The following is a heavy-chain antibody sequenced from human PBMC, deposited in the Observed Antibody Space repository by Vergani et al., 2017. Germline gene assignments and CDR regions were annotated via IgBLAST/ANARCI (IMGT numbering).Heavy chain of an antibody. CDR3: ARRSGGYYSGGKVHPLRTAFDV. J-gene: IGHJ3*01. D-gene: IGHD2-15*01. CDR2: ISASGNA. CDR1: GGSISAGYYF. V-gene: IGHV4-61*02. Sequence: QVQLQASGPGRVKPSQTLSLTCTMSGGSISAGYYFWSWIRQPAGKGLELLGHISASGNASHSPSLKTRVSMSVDTSKNQFSLTVTSVTAADTAIYFCARRSGGYYSGGKVHPLRTAFDVWGHGTVVTGSS.